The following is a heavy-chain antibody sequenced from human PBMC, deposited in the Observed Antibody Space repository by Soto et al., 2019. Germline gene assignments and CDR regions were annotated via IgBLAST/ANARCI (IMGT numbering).Heavy chain of an antibody. CDR2: IYSGGST. CDR3: ARERRYYDTNWFDP. D-gene: IGHD3-9*01. V-gene: IGHV3-53*04. J-gene: IGHJ5*02. Sequence: GGSPRLSCAASGFTVSSNYMSWVRQEPGKGLEWVSVIYSGGSTYYADSVKGRFTISRHNSKNTLYLQMNSLRAEDTAVYYCARERRYYDTNWFDPWGQGTLVTVSS. CDR1: GFTVSSNY.